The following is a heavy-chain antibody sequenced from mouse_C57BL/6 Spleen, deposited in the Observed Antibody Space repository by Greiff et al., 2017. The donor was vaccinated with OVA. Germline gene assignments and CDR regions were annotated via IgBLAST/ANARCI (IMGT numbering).Heavy chain of an antibody. D-gene: IGHD1-1*01. CDR2: ISLNSDNYAT. CDR3: TDGTTFDY. Sequence: EVKLVESGGGLVQPGGSMKLSCVASGFTFSNYWMNWVRQSPAKGLEWVAQISLNSDNYATHYAESVKGRFTISRDDSKSSVYLQMNNLRAEDTGIYYCTDGTTFDYWGQGTTLTVSS. J-gene: IGHJ2*01. V-gene: IGHV6-3*01. CDR1: GFTFSNYW.